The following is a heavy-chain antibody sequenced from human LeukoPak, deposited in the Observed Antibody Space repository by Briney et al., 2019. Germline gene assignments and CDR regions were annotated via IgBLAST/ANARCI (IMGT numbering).Heavy chain of an antibody. CDR3: ARDGQYYYDSSGYEFGY. Sequence: ASVKVSCKASGYTFTGYYMHWVRQAPGQGLEWMGWINPNSGGTNYAQKFQDRVTMTRDTSISTAYMELSRLRSDDTAVYYCARDGQYYYDSSGYEFGYWGQGTLVTVSS. CDR2: INPNSGGT. V-gene: IGHV1-2*02. D-gene: IGHD3-22*01. J-gene: IGHJ4*02. CDR1: GYTFTGYY.